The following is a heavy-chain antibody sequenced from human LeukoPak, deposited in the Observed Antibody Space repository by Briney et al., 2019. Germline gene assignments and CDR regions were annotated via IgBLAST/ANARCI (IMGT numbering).Heavy chain of an antibody. CDR3: ATSHDSAGND. CDR2: IRHDGNAK. J-gene: IGHJ4*02. Sequence: PGGSLRLSCVLSGLTFSDAWMSWVRQAPGKGLEWVANIRHDGNAKYYVPSVRGRFTISRDNAKNSLYLQMNSLTVEDTAVYYCATSHDSAGNDWGQGTLVTVSS. D-gene: IGHD2-15*01. V-gene: IGHV3-7*01. CDR1: GLTFSDAW.